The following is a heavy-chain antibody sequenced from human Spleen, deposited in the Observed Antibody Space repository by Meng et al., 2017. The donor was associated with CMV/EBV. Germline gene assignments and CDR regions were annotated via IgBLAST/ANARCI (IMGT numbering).Heavy chain of an antibody. CDR2: ISTSGSTI. J-gene: IGHJ4*02. V-gene: IGHV3-48*03. Sequence: GESLKISCAASGFTFSSYEMNWVRQAPGKGLEWVSYISTSGSTIYYADSVKGRFTISRDNAKNSLYLQMNSLRVEDTAIYYCAKESSDFAVEDYWGQGTLVTVSS. CDR1: GFTFSSYE. CDR3: AKESSDFAVEDY. D-gene: IGHD6-19*01.